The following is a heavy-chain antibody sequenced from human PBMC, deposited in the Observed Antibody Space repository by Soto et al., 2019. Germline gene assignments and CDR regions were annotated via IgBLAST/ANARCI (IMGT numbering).Heavy chain of an antibody. CDR1: GYTFTTYG. J-gene: IGHJ4*02. CDR3: ARGAHGSGYGVY. CDR2: ISGYNGNT. D-gene: IGHD3-3*01. V-gene: IGHV1-18*01. Sequence: ASVKVSCKASGYTFTTYGINWVRQAPGQGLEWMGWISGYNGNTNYAQKFQGRVTMTTDTSRSVAYMELRSLTLEDTAVYCCARGAHGSGYGVYWGQGTLVTVSS.